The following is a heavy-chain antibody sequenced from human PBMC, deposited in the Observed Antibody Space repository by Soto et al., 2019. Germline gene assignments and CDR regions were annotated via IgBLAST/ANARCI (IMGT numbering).Heavy chain of an antibody. D-gene: IGHD3-3*01. V-gene: IGHV3-11*06. CDR1: GFIFRDFY. CDR3: ARDRGGGSIFGGHYGMDV. J-gene: IGHJ6*02. CDR2: ISSSSSST. Sequence: QVQLLESGGGLDKPGGSLRLSCAASGFIFRDFYMSWIRQVPGKGLEWLSKISSSSSSTDYADSVKGRFTISRDNAKNSLYLQMSSLRAEDTAVYYCARDRGGGSIFGGHYGMDVWGQGTTVTVSS.